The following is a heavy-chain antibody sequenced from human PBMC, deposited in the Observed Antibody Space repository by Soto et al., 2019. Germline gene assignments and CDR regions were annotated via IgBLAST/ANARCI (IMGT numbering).Heavy chain of an antibody. CDR2: IYTSGST. CDR3: ARDLKFGQADY. J-gene: IGHJ4*02. CDR1: GGSISSYY. D-gene: IGHD3-10*01. V-gene: IGHV4-4*07. Sequence: RSLTCTVSGGSISSYYWTWIRQPSGKGLEWIGRIYTSGSTNYNPSLKSRVTMSVDTSKNQFSLKLSSVTAADTAVYYCARDLKFGQADYWGQGSQVTVSS.